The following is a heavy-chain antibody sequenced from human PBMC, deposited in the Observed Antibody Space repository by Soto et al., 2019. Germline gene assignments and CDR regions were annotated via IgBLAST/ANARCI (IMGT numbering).Heavy chain of an antibody. CDR1: GYTFTGYY. V-gene: IGHV1-2*04. J-gene: IGHJ4*02. CDR2: INPNSGGT. Sequence: ASVKVSFKASGYTFTGYYMHWVRQAPGQGLEWMGWINPNSGGTNYAQKFQGWVTMTRDTSISTAYMELSRLRSDDTAVYYCARAVEQLVLPFDYWGQGTLVTVSS. CDR3: ARAVEQLVLPFDY. D-gene: IGHD6-6*01.